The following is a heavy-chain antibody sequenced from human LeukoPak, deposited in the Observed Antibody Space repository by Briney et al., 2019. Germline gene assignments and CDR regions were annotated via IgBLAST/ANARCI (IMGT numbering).Heavy chain of an antibody. CDR2: INHSGST. V-gene: IGHV4-34*01. Sequence: SETLSLTCAVYGGSFSGYYWSWIRQPPGKGLEWIGEINHSGSTNYNPSLKSRVTISVDASKNQFSLKLSSVTAADTAVYYCARDYCGGDCYSLPEAFDIWGQGTMVTVSS. J-gene: IGHJ3*02. CDR1: GGSFSGYY. D-gene: IGHD2-21*02. CDR3: ARDYCGGDCYSLPEAFDI.